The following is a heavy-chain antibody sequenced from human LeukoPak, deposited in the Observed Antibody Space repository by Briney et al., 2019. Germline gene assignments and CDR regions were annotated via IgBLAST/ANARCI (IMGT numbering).Heavy chain of an antibody. J-gene: IGHJ4*02. V-gene: IGHV4-39*07. D-gene: IGHD1-26*01. CDR2: IYYSGRT. CDR3: ARIRKREGEDY. CDR1: GGSISSSSDF. Sequence: SETLSLTCTVSGGSISSSSDFWGWIRQPPGKGLEWIGSIYYSGRTHYNPSLKSRVTVSVDTSKNQFSLKLNSVTAADTALYYCARIRKREGEDYWGQGTLVTVSS.